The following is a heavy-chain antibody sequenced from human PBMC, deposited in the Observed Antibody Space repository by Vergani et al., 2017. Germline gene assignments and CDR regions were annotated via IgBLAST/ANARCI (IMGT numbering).Heavy chain of an antibody. Sequence: QVRLEESGPGLVKPSETLSLTCSVSGYSIGSGFYWAWIRQSPGEGLQWLTSIHNRGKTYHNPSLKSRVSVSLDTSKNQFSLKLSSVTAADTAVYYCARVIAASDAFDIWGQGTMVTVSS. CDR2: IHNRGKT. V-gene: IGHV4-38-2*02. CDR3: ARVIAASDAFDI. D-gene: IGHD6-6*01. CDR1: GYSIGSGFY. J-gene: IGHJ3*02.